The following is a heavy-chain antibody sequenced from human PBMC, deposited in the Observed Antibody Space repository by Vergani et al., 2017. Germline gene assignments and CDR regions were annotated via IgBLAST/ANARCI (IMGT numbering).Heavy chain of an antibody. D-gene: IGHD6-19*01. Sequence: QVQLQQWGAGLLKPSETLSLTCAVYGGSFSGYYWSWIRQPPGKGLEWIGEINHSGSTNYNPSLKSRVTISVETSKNQFSLKLSSVTAADTAVYYCARGHGVAGYSYSYWGQGTLVTVSS. CDR3: ARGHGVAGYSYSY. CDR1: GGSFSGYY. V-gene: IGHV4-34*01. CDR2: INHSGST. J-gene: IGHJ4*02.